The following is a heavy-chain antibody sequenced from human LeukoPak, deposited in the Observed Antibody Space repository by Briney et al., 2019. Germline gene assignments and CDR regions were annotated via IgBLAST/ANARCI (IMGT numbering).Heavy chain of an antibody. Sequence: PETLSLTCTVSGGSISSYYLSWIRQPAGKGLEWIGRIYTSGSTNYNPSLKSRVTMSVDTSKNQFSLKLSSVTAADTAVYYCARDGDYYDSSGYYSANFDYWGQGTLVTVSS. J-gene: IGHJ4*02. CDR2: IYTSGST. CDR1: GGSISSYY. V-gene: IGHV4-4*07. D-gene: IGHD3-22*01. CDR3: ARDGDYYDSSGYYSANFDY.